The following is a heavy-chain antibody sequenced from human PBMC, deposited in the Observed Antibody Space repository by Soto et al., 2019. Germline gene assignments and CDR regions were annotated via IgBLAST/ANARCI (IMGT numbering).Heavy chain of an antibody. CDR2: IYTSGNT. CDR3: AIGRATAISFVFDY. D-gene: IGHD5-18*01. Sequence: EVQVVESGGDLVQPGGSLRLSCAASAFTVSSNYMTWVRQAPGKGLEWVAVIYTSGNTDYADSVKGRFTISRDNSKNAVSLQMNSLRTEDTAVYYCAIGRATAISFVFDYWGQGTLVTVSS. CDR1: AFTVSSNY. V-gene: IGHV3-66*01. J-gene: IGHJ4*02.